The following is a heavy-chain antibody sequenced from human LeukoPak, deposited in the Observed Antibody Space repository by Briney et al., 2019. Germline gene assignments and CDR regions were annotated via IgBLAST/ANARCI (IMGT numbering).Heavy chain of an antibody. CDR3: ARQPPQYYGMDV. J-gene: IGHJ6*02. CDR2: IYTSGST. Sequence: SETLSLTCTVSGGSFSNYYWSWIRQPTGKGLEWIGRIYTSGSTNYNPSVKSRVTMSVDTSNNQFSLKLTSVTAADTAVYYCARQPPQYYGMDVWGQGTTVTVSS. CDR1: GGSFSNYY. V-gene: IGHV4-4*07. D-gene: IGHD1-14*01.